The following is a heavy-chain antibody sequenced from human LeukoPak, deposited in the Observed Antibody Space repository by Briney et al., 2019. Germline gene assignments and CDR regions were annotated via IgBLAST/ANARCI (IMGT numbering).Heavy chain of an antibody. D-gene: IGHD1-26*01. CDR1: GFTFSSYS. J-gene: IGHJ5*02. V-gene: IGHV3-48*04. Sequence: GGSLRLSCAASGFTFSSYSMNWVRQAPGKGLEWVSYISSSRSNIYYADSVKGRFTISRDNAKTSLYLQMNSLRPEDTAVYYCARDRRDRIVGATRFGTNWFDPWGQGTLVTVSS. CDR3: ARDRRDRIVGATRFGTNWFDP. CDR2: ISSSRSNI.